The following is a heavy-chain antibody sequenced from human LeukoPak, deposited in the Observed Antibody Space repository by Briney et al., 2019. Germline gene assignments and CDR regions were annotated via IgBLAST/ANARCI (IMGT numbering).Heavy chain of an antibody. V-gene: IGHV3-53*01. J-gene: IGHJ4*02. Sequence: GGSLRLSCAASGFTVSSNYMSWVRQAPGKGLEWVSVIYSSGTTSYADSVKGRFTISRDNSKNALYLQMNSQRAEDTAVYYCARDPGGATHYFDYWGQGTLVTVSS. CDR2: IYSSGTT. D-gene: IGHD1-26*01. CDR1: GFTVSSNY. CDR3: ARDPGGATHYFDY.